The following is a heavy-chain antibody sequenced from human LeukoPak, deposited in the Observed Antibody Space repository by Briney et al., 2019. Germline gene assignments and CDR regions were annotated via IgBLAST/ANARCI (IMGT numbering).Heavy chain of an antibody. CDR3: VRDSRYGSGWFEDGLDF. V-gene: IGHV4-59*02. CDR1: GDSVRSYY. Sequence: LSETLSLTCTVSGDSVRSYYWSWIRQPPGQGLEWLGHINDRGSTNYNPPLQGRVTISIDTSKNQFSLKVNSVTAADTAVYYCVRDSRYGSGWFEDGLDFWGQGTTVTVSS. D-gene: IGHD6-13*01. CDR2: INDRGST. J-gene: IGHJ6*02.